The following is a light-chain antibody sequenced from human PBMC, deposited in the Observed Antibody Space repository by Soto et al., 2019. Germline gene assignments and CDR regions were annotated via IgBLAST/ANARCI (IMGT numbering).Light chain of an antibody. CDR3: QQYNNWPRT. J-gene: IGKJ5*01. Sequence: EIVMTKSPATLSVSPGERATLSCRASQSVSSNLAWYQQKPGQAPRLLIYGASTRATGIPARFSGSGSGTEFTLTISSLQSEDFAVYYCQQYNNWPRTFGEGTRLEI. CDR1: QSVSSN. V-gene: IGKV3-15*01. CDR2: GAS.